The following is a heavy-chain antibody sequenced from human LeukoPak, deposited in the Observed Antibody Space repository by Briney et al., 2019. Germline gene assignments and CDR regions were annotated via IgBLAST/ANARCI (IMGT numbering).Heavy chain of an antibody. V-gene: IGHV3-21*01. CDR2: ISGSSSYM. CDR1: GFIFSNYA. D-gene: IGHD3-22*01. Sequence: GGSLRLSCAASGFIFSNYAIHWVRQAPGRGLEWVSSISGSSSYMFYADSVKGRFTISRDNAKNSLYLQMNSLRAEDTAVYYCAKAYYDSSGYSYYFDYWGQGTLVTVSS. J-gene: IGHJ4*02. CDR3: AKAYYDSSGYSYYFDY.